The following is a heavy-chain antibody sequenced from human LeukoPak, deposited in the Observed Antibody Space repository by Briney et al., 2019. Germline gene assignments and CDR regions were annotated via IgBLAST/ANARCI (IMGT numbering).Heavy chain of an antibody. CDR2: ISWNSGSI. D-gene: IGHD6-13*01. Sequence: GRSLRLSCAASGFTFDDYAMHWVRQAPGKGLEWFSGISWNSGSIGYADSVKGRFTISRDNAKNSLYLQMNSLRAEDTALYYCAKESSSSWYFDYWGQGTLVTVSS. J-gene: IGHJ4*02. CDR1: GFTFDDYA. V-gene: IGHV3-9*01. CDR3: AKESSSSWYFDY.